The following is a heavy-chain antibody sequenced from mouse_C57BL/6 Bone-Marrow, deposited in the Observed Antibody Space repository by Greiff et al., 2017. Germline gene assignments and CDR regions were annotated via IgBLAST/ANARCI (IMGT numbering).Heavy chain of an antibody. J-gene: IGHJ3*01. CDR1: GFYIKDDY. D-gene: IGHD3-2*02. CDR2: INPEYGDT. V-gene: IGHV14-4*01. CDR3: TTFQLKPWCAY. Sequence: EVKLMESGAELVRPGASVKLSCTASGFYIKDDYMHWVKQMPEQGLEWIGWINPEYGDTDYASKFQGKATITADTSSNTAYLQLSSLTSEDTAVYYCTTFQLKPWCAYGGRGTLVTVTA.